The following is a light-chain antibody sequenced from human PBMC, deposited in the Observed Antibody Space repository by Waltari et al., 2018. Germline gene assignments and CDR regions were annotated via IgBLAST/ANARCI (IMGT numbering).Light chain of an antibody. CDR3: LMYMGSGIWV. J-gene: IGLJ2*01. CDR1: SGSIPSTSY. CDR2: KIN. Sequence: QTVVTQEPSLSVSPGGTVTLTCALSSGSIPSTSYVSRYRQTPGQAPRTLIYKINSRSAGVPDRFSGSFLGNKAALTITGAQADDESDYYCLMYMGSGIWVFGGGTKVTVL. V-gene: IGLV8-61*01.